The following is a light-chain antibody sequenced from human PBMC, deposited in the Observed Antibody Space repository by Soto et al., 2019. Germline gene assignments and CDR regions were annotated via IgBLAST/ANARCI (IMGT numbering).Light chain of an antibody. J-gene: IGLJ2*01. V-gene: IGLV1-44*01. CDR2: SNN. CDR1: SSNIGSYS. Sequence: QSVLTQPPSASGTPGQRVTISCSGSSSNIGSYSASWYQQLPGAAPKLLIHSNNQRPSGVPDRFAGSKSDTSASLAISGLRSDDEADYYCAAWDDSLNGLVFGGGTKLTVL. CDR3: AAWDDSLNGLV.